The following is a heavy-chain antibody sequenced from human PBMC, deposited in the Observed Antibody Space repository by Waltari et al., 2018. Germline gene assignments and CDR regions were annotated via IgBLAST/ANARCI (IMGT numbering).Heavy chain of an antibody. Sequence: QVQLVQSGAEVKKPGSSVKVSCKASGGTFSSYAISWVRQAPGQGLEWMGGNIPMYGTANYAKKFQGRVTITADESTSTPDMELSSLRSEDTAVYYCARVEGPSWYDAFDIWGQGTMVTVSS. CDR2: NIPMYGTA. CDR1: GGTFSSYA. D-gene: IGHD6-13*01. CDR3: ARVEGPSWYDAFDI. J-gene: IGHJ3*02. V-gene: IGHV1-69*01.